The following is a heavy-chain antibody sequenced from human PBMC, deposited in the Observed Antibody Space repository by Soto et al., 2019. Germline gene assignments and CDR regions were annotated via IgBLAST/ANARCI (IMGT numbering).Heavy chain of an antibody. CDR3: ARRATVTKIPGWFDP. D-gene: IGHD4-17*01. J-gene: IGHJ5*02. V-gene: IGHV1-69*12. CDR1: GGTFSSYA. Sequence: QVQLVQSGAEVKKPGSSVKVACKASGGTFSSYAISWVRQAPGHGLQWMGGIIPIFGTATYAQKFQGRVTITADESTSSAYMELSSLRSEDTAVYYCARRATVTKIPGWFDPWGQGTLVTVSS. CDR2: IIPIFGTA.